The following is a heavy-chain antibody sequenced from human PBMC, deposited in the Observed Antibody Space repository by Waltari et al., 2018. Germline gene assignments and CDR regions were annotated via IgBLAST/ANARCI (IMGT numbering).Heavy chain of an antibody. CDR2: IYPGASDT. Sequence: EVQLVQSGAEVKKPGESLKISCKGSGYSFTSYWIGWVRQMPGKGLAWMGIIYPGASDTRYSPSFHGQVTISADKSISTADLQWSSLKASDTAMYYCARGADYDFWSGYYRGPFDYWGQGTLVTVSS. CDR3: ARGADYDFWSGYYRGPFDY. J-gene: IGHJ4*02. CDR1: GYSFTSYW. V-gene: IGHV5-51*01. D-gene: IGHD3-3*01.